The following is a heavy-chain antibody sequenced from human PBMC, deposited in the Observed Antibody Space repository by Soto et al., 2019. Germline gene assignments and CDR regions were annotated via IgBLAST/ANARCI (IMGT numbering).Heavy chain of an antibody. D-gene: IGHD1-26*01. CDR2: IFPNGRDK. CDR3: ARDDEHGSNWDLAY. Sequence: QVQLVQSGGGVVQPGRSLRLSCAASGFNFNTYFMRWVRQAPGKGLEWVAMIFPNGRDKEYADSVKGRFNISRDNSNKRMYLQMDSLRPEDTAVYYCARDDEHGSNWDLAYWGQGALVTVSS. V-gene: IGHV3-30*13. CDR1: GFNFNTYF. J-gene: IGHJ4*02.